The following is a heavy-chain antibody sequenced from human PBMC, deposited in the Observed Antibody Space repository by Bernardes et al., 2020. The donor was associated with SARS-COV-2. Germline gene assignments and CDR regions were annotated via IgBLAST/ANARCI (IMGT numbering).Heavy chain of an antibody. CDR2: VSWDGSTT. D-gene: IGHD3-3*01. CDR1: GFTFEDYT. Sequence: GSLRLSCAASGFTFEDYTMHWVRQVPGKGLEWVSLVSWDGSTTNYADSVKGRFIVSRDSSRNTVHLQMDSLRKEDTALYYCATERQSLTVFGVGHDAFDFWGQGTMVTVSS. CDR3: ATERQSLTVFGVGHDAFDF. J-gene: IGHJ3*01. V-gene: IGHV3-43*01.